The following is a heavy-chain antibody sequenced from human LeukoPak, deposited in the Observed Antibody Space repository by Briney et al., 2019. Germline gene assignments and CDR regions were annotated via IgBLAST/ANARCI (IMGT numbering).Heavy chain of an antibody. J-gene: IGHJ6*03. CDR3: AVRQGGYYYYMDV. V-gene: IGHV4-59*11. CDR1: GESISSHY. CDR2: ITNSGTT. Sequence: SETLSLTCNVSGESISSHYWSWTRQSPGKGLEWIGYITNSGTTKFNPSLKSRATMSVDTSKNQFSLKLSSVTAADTAVYYCAVRQGGYYYYMDVWGKGTTVTISS.